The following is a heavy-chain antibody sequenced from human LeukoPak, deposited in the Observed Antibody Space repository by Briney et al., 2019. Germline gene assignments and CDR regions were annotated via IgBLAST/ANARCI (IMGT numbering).Heavy chain of an antibody. D-gene: IGHD3-22*01. CDR1: GFTFSSYG. V-gene: IGHV3-30*18. CDR3: AKVYGYYDSSGYYDAFDI. J-gene: IGHJ3*02. CDR2: ISYDGSNK. Sequence: PGRSLRLSCAASGFTFSSYGMHWVRQGPGKGLEWVAVISYDGSNKYYADSVKGRFTISRDNSKNTLHLQMNSLRAEDTAVYYCAKVYGYYDSSGYYDAFDIWGQGTMVTVSS.